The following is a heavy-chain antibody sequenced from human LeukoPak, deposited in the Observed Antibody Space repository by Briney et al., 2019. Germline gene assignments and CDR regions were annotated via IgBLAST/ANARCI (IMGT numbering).Heavy chain of an antibody. CDR3: AKGARGDTVTSIVGLNWFDP. J-gene: IGHJ5*02. CDR1: GITFRSYG. CDR2: ISYDGSHK. D-gene: IGHD4-17*01. V-gene: IGHV3-30*18. Sequence: PGGSLRLSCAASGITFRSYGMHWVRQAPAKGLDCVAVISYDGSHKYYADSVKGRFSISRDNSKNTLYPQMNSLRADDTAVYYCAKGARGDTVTSIVGLNWFDPWGQGTLVTVSS.